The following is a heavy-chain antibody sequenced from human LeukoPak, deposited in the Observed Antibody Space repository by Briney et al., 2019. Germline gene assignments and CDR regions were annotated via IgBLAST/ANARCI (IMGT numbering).Heavy chain of an antibody. CDR3: VRGGIRVSGIDAFDI. D-gene: IGHD5/OR15-5a*01. CDR2: IGIGDDT. V-gene: IGHV3-13*01. J-gene: IGHJ3*02. Sequence: GGSLRLSCAASGFTFRDYGMHWVRQTPGRGLEWVSAIGIGDDTHYPDFVKGRFTISRENAKNSLYLQMSSLRDGDTAMYYCVRGGIRVSGIDAFDIWGHGTMVTVSS. CDR1: GFTFRDYG.